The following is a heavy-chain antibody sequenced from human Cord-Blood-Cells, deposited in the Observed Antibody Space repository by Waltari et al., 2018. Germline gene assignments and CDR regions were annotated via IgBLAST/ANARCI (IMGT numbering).Heavy chain of an antibody. D-gene: IGHD6-13*01. V-gene: IGHV3-53*02. CDR2: IYSGGST. CDR1: GFTVSSNY. CDR3: ASSFTIAAAGTPPMGY. J-gene: IGHJ4*02. Sequence: EVQLVETGGGLIQPGGSLRLSCAASGFTVSSNYMSWVRQAPGKGLEWVSVIYSGGSTYYADSVKGRFTISRDNSKNTLYLQMNSLRAEDTAVYYCASSFTIAAAGTPPMGYWGQGTLVTVSS.